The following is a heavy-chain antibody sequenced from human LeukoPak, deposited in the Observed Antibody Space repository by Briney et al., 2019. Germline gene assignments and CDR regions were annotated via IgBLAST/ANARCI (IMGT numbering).Heavy chain of an antibody. CDR1: GGSINNGDYY. Sequence: SETLSLTCTVSGGSINNGDYYWSWIRQPPGKGLEWIGYISYSGSTYYNPSLKSRISISADTSKNQFSLKLSSATATDTAVYYCVRGADVWGQGTTATVSS. CDR2: ISYSGST. V-gene: IGHV4-30-4*01. J-gene: IGHJ6*02. CDR3: VRGADV.